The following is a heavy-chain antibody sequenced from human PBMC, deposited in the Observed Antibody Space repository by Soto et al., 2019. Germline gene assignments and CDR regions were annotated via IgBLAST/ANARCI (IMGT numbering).Heavy chain of an antibody. CDR1: GYNFTTFW. V-gene: IGHV5-51*01. CDR2: IYPGDSET. Sequence: GESLKISCKGSGYNFTTFWIGWVRQMPGKSLEWMGIIYPGDSETKYSPDFEGQVTISADRSTNTAYLQWRSLRASDTAMYYCARLGFPGAIYFDSWGLGTLVTVSS. CDR3: ARLGFPGAIYFDS. J-gene: IGHJ4*02.